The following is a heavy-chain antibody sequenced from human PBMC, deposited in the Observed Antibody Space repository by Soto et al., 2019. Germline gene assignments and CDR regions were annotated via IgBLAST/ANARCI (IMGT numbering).Heavy chain of an antibody. Sequence: ASVKVSCKASGYTFTGYYMHWVRQAPGQGLEWMGWINPNSGGTNYAQKFQGWVTMTRDTSISTAYMELSRLRSDDTAVYYCARVGEPEAVAARSYYYYGMDVWGQGTTVTVSS. J-gene: IGHJ6*02. CDR1: GYTFTGYY. V-gene: IGHV1-2*04. CDR3: ARVGEPEAVAARSYYYYGMDV. CDR2: INPNSGGT. D-gene: IGHD6-6*01.